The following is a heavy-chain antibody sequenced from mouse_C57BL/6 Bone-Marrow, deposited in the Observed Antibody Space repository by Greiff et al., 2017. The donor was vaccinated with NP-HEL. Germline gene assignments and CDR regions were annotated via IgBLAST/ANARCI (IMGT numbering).Heavy chain of an antibody. CDR1: GFTFSSYG. D-gene: IGHD2-2*01. J-gene: IGHJ2*01. V-gene: IGHV5-6*01. CDR3: ARQGGYDDY. Sequence: EVHLVESGGDLVKPGGSLKLSCAASGFTFSSYGMSWVRQTPDKRLEWVATISSGGSYTYYPDSVKGRFTISRDNAKNTLYLQMSSLKSEDTAMYYCARQGGYDDYWGQGTTLTVSS. CDR2: ISSGGSYT.